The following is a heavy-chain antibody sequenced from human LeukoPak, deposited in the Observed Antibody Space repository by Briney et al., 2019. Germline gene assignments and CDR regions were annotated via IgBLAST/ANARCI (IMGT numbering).Heavy chain of an antibody. CDR3: AKYWGGYPFHWFDP. Sequence: SETLSLTCTVSGDFISSSSYYWGWIRQPPGKGLEWIGSIYYSGTTYYNPSLKSRVTISVDTSKSQFSLKLSSVTAADTAVYYCAKYWGGYPFHWFDPWGQGTLVIVSS. CDR1: GDFISSSSYY. D-gene: IGHD7-27*01. CDR2: IYYSGTT. J-gene: IGHJ5*02. V-gene: IGHV4-39*01.